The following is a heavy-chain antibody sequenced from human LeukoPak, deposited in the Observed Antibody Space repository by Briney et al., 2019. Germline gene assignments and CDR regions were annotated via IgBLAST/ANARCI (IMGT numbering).Heavy chain of an antibody. J-gene: IGHJ4*02. V-gene: IGHV4-39*07. CDR2: INHSGST. Sequence: SETLSLTCTVSGGSISSSSYYWSWIRQPPGKGLEWIGEINHSGSTNYNPSLKSRVTISVDTSKNQFSLKLSSVTAADTAVYYCARGPYYYDKFDYWGQGTLVTVSS. CDR3: ARGPYYYDKFDY. CDR1: GGSISSSSYY. D-gene: IGHD3-22*01.